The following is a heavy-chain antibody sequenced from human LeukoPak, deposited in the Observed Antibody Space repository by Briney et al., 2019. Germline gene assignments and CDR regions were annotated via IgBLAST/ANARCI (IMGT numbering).Heavy chain of an antibody. CDR1: GYTLTELS. Sequence: ASVKVSCKVSGYTLTELSMHWLRQAPGKGLEWMGGFDPEDGETIYAQKFQGRVTMTEDTSTDTAYMELSSLRSEDTAVYYCATAGIQLWLRSGDAFDIWGQGTMVTVSS. D-gene: IGHD5-18*01. V-gene: IGHV1-24*01. J-gene: IGHJ3*02. CDR2: FDPEDGET. CDR3: ATAGIQLWLRSGDAFDI.